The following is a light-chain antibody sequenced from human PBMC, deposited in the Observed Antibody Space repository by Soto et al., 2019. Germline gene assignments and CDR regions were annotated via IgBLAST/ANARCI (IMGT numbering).Light chain of an antibody. CDR1: QSVSSN. CDR3: QQYNNWPET. V-gene: IGKV3-15*01. CDR2: DAS. Sequence: EIVMTQSPATLSVSPGERATLSCRASQSVSSNLAWYQQKVGQAPRVLIYDASTRATGIPGRFSGSGSGTEFTLIISSLHSEDFAVYSCQQYNNWPETFGKGTKV. J-gene: IGKJ1*01.